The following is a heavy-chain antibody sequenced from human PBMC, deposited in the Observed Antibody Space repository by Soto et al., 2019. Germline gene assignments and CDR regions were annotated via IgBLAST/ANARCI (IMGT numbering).Heavy chain of an antibody. Sequence: QGQLVQSGGEVKKPGASVKVSCKASGYTFTRYGISWVRQAPGQGLEWMGWISGYNGDTNYAQKLEGRATMTIDPSTSTAYMELRRLTSDDTAVYCCAKNGQLTYYYYGLDVWGQGTTVTVSS. J-gene: IGHJ6*02. CDR3: AKNGQLTYYYYGLDV. D-gene: IGHD1-1*01. V-gene: IGHV1-18*01. CDR2: ISGYNGDT. CDR1: GYTFTRYG.